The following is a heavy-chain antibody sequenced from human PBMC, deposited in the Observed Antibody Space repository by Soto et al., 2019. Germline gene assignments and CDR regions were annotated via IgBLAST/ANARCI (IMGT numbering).Heavy chain of an antibody. D-gene: IGHD3-22*01. CDR3: ARLTSITMIVVVIRPHYFDY. Sequence: SETLSLTCTVSGGSISSSSYYWGWIRQPPGKGLEWIGSIYYSGSTYYNPSLKSRVTISVDTSKNQFSLKLSSVTAADTAVYYCARLTSITMIVVVIRPHYFDYWGQGTLVTVS. J-gene: IGHJ4*02. CDR2: IYYSGST. V-gene: IGHV4-39*01. CDR1: GGSISSSSYY.